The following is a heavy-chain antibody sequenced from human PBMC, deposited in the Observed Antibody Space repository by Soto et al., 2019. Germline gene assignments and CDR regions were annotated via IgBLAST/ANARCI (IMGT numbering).Heavy chain of an antibody. CDR2: ISSSSSYI. V-gene: IGHV3-21*01. CDR3: ASLYGDYGEGYWYFDL. J-gene: IGHJ2*01. CDR1: GFTFSSYS. D-gene: IGHD4-17*01. Sequence: ESGGGLVKPGGSLRLSCAASGFTFSSYSMNWVRQAPGKGLEWVSSISSSSSYIYYADSVKGRFTISRDNAKNSLYLQMNSLRAEDTAVYYCASLYGDYGEGYWYFDLWGRGTLVTVSS.